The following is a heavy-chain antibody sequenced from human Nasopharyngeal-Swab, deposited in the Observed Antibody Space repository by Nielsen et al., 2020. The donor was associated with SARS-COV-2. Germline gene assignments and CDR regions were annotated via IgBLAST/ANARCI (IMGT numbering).Heavy chain of an antibody. CDR2: IYYSGST. CDR3: ARDARLRGYSGYAYDY. CDR1: GGSISSGGYY. V-gene: IGHV4-31*03. D-gene: IGHD5-12*01. Sequence: SETLSLTCTVSGGSISSGGYYWSWILQHPGKGLEWIGYIYYSGSTYYNPSLKSRVTISVDTSKNQFSLKLSSVTAADTVVYYCARDARLRGYSGYAYDYWGQGTLVTVSS. J-gene: IGHJ4*02.